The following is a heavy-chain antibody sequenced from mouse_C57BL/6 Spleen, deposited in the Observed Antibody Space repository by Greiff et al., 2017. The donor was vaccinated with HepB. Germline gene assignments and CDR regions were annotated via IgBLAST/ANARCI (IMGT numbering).Heavy chain of an antibody. CDR3: ASDSSGRLDY. Sequence: EVMLVESGGGLVQPGGSLKLSCAASGFTFSDYYMYWVRQTPEKRLEWVAYISNGGGSTYYPDTVKGRFTISRDNAKNTLYLQMSRLKSEDTAMYYCASDSSGRLDYWGQGTTLTVSS. D-gene: IGHD3-2*02. CDR1: GFTFSDYY. J-gene: IGHJ2*01. CDR2: ISNGGGST. V-gene: IGHV5-12*01.